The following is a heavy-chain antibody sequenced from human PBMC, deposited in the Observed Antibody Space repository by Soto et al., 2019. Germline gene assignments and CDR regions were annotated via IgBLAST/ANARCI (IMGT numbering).Heavy chain of an antibody. V-gene: IGHV1-18*01. D-gene: IGHD6-19*01. Sequence: ASVKVSCKASGYTFTSYGISWVRQAPGQGLEWMGWISAYNGNTNYAQKLQGRVTMTTDTSTSTAYMELRSLRSDDTAVYYCARDWIRSSGWTSGWFDPWGQGTLVTVSS. CDR3: ARDWIRSSGWTSGWFDP. CDR1: GYTFTSYG. CDR2: ISAYNGNT. J-gene: IGHJ5*02.